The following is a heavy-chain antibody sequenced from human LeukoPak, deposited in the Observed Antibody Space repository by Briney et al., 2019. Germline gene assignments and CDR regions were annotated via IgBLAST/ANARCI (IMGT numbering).Heavy chain of an antibody. J-gene: IGHJ5*02. CDR1: GFTFSSYA. V-gene: IGHV3-23*01. CDR3: AKDRTMVRETNWFDP. CDR2: ISGSGGST. D-gene: IGHD3-10*01. Sequence: PGGSLRLSCAASGFTFSSYAMSWVRQAPGEGLEWVSAISGSGGSTYYADSVKGRFTISRDNSKNTLYLQMNSLRAEDTAVYYCAKDRTMVRETNWFDPWGQGTLVTVSS.